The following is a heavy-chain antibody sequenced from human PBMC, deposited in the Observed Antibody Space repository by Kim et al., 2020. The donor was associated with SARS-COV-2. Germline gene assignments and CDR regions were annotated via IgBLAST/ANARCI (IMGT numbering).Heavy chain of an antibody. CDR3: TRTSIAAAGGDAFDI. J-gene: IGHJ3*02. Sequence: ASVKGRFTISRDDSKSIAYLQMSSLKTEDTAVYYCTRTSIAAAGGDAFDIWGQGTMVTVSS. D-gene: IGHD6-13*01. V-gene: IGHV3-49*02.